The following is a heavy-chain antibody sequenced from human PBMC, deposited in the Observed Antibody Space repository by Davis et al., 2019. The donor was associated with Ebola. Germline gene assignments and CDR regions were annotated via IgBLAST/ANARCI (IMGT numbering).Heavy chain of an antibody. CDR3: AGDRHYYGMDV. CDR2: INTNTGNP. J-gene: IGHJ6*02. Sequence: AASVKVSCKASGYTFTTYPMNWVRQAPGQGLEWMGWINTNTGNPTYAQGFTGRFVFSLDTSVSTAYLQISSLKAEDTAVYYCAGDRHYYGMDVWGQGTTVTVSS. V-gene: IGHV7-4-1*02. CDR1: GYTFTTYP.